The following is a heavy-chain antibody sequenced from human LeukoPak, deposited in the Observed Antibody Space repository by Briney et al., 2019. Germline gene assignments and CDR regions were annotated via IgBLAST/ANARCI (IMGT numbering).Heavy chain of an antibody. Sequence: GGSLRLSCAASGFTFSSYAMSWVRQAPGKGLEWVSAISGSGGSTYYADSVKGRFTISRDNSKNTLYLQMNSLRAEDTAVYYCAKDFGPKRKVVVISLLFVYWGQGTLVTVSS. CDR3: AKDFGPKRKVVVISLLFVY. CDR1: GFTFSSYA. V-gene: IGHV3-23*01. D-gene: IGHD3-22*01. CDR2: ISGSGGST. J-gene: IGHJ4*02.